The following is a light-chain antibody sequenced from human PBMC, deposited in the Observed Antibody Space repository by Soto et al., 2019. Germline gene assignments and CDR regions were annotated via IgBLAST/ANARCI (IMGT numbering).Light chain of an antibody. V-gene: IGKV1-39*01. Sequence: DIQMTQSPSSLSASVGDKVTITCRASQSIRTSLNWYQQKPGKAPKLLIYAASSLQSGVPSRFSGGGSGTDFTLTISSLQPEDFATYVCQQSYTMPYTFGQGTKLDI. J-gene: IGKJ2*01. CDR2: AAS. CDR1: QSIRTS. CDR3: QQSYTMPYT.